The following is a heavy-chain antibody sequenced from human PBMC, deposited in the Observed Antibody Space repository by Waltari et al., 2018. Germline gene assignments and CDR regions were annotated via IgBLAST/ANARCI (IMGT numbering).Heavy chain of an antibody. CDR2: IYSGGST. D-gene: IGHD3-3*01. CDR1: GFTVSSNY. V-gene: IGHV3-53*01. Sequence: EVQLVESGGGLIQPGGSLRLSCAASGFTVSSNYMSWVRQAPGKGLEWVSVIYSGGSTYYADSVKGRFTISRDNSKNTLYLQMNSLRAEDTAVYYCARAKSGHPPLNDYWGQGTLVTVSS. J-gene: IGHJ4*02. CDR3: ARAKSGHPPLNDY.